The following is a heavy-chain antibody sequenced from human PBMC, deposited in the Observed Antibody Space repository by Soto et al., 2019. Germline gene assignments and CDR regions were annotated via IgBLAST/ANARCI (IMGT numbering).Heavy chain of an antibody. Sequence: QVQLEESGPGLVKPSETLSLTCTVSGGSINAFFWSWVRQPPGKGLESIGYIFYSGSTNYNPSLKIRVTISLDTSKTQFSLTLTSVTAADTAFYYCATQTGLYFYGLDVWCPGTMVAGSS. J-gene: IGHJ6*02. V-gene: IGHV4-59*01. CDR2: IFYSGST. CDR1: GGSINAFF. CDR3: ATQTGLYFYGLDV.